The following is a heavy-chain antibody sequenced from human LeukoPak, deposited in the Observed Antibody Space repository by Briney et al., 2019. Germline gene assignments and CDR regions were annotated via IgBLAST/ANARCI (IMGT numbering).Heavy chain of an antibody. CDR2: IRYDGSNK. CDR1: GFTFSSYG. CDR3: AKDARRYCSGGSCYGLDY. V-gene: IGHV3-30*02. D-gene: IGHD2-15*01. J-gene: IGHJ4*02. Sequence: TGGSLRLSCAASGFTFSSYGMHWVRQAPGKGLEWVAFIRYDGSNKYYADSVKGRFTISRDNSKNTLYLQMNSLRAEDTAVYYCAKDARRYCSGGSCYGLDYWGQGTLVTVSS.